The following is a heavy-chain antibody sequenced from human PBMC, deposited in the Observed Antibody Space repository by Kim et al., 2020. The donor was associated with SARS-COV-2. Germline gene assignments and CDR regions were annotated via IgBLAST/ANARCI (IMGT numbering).Heavy chain of an antibody. CDR3: ASDQINSFYGSGSSLEFDY. Sequence: GGSLRLSCAASGFTFSSYSMNWVRQAPGKGLEWVSSISSSSSYIYYADSVKGRFTISRDNAKNSLYLQMNSLRAEDTAVYYCASDQINSFYGSGSSLEFDYWGQGTLVTVSS. CDR1: GFTFSSYS. CDR2: ISSSSSYI. D-gene: IGHD3-10*01. V-gene: IGHV3-21*01. J-gene: IGHJ4*02.